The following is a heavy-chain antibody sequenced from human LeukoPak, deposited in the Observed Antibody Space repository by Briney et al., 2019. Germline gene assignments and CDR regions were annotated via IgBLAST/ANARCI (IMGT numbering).Heavy chain of an antibody. CDR3: ARRYSSSSWYSVDY. J-gene: IGHJ4*02. CDR1: GFTFSNYG. V-gene: IGHV3-30*03. D-gene: IGHD6-13*01. CDR2: ISYDGTKK. Sequence: GGSLRLSCAASGFTFSNYGMHWVRQAPGKGLEWVAVISYDGTKKYYADSVEGRFTISRDNSKNTLYLQMNSLGTEDTAVFYCARRYSSSSWYSVDYWGQGTLVTVSS.